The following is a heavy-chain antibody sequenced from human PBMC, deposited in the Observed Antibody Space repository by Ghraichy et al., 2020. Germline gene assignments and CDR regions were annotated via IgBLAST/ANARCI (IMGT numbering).Heavy chain of an antibody. CDR2: IIPIFGTA. V-gene: IGHV1-69*13. CDR1: GGTFSSYA. J-gene: IGHJ4*02. CDR3: ARTKYYYDSSGYYYGPFDY. Sequence: SVKVSCKASGGTFSSYAISWVRQAPGQGLEWMGGIIPIFGTANYAQKFQGRVTITADESTSTAYMELSSLRSEDTAVYYCARTKYYYDSSGYYYGPFDYWGQGTLVTVSS. D-gene: IGHD3-22*01.